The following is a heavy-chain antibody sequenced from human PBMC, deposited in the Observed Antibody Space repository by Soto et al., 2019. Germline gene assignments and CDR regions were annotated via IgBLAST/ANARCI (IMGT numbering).Heavy chain of an antibody. Sequence: PSETLSLTCTVSGDSISNDFWSWIRQPPGKGLEWIGYNYHSGTTNYNPSLKSRVTISVDTSKNQFSLRLTSVTAADTAIYYCVREAYIGYGHAIDHWGQGILVTVSS. CDR1: GDSISNDF. D-gene: IGHD5-12*01. V-gene: IGHV4-59*01. CDR3: VREAYIGYGHAIDH. CDR2: NYHSGTT. J-gene: IGHJ4*02.